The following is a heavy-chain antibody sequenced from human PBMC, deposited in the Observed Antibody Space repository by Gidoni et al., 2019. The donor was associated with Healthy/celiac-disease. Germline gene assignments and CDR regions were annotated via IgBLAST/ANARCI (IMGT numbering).Heavy chain of an antibody. CDR3: TTRPITIFGVVRDY. V-gene: IGHV3-15*01. D-gene: IGHD3-3*01. Sequence: EVQLVESGGGLVKPGGSLRLSWAASGFTFSNAWMSGVRQVPGKGLEWVGRSKSKTDGGTTDYAAPVKGRFTISRDDSKNTLYLQMNSLKTEDTAVYYCTTRPITIFGVVRDYWGQGTLVTVSS. CDR2: SKSKTDGGTT. CDR1: GFTFSNAW. J-gene: IGHJ4*02.